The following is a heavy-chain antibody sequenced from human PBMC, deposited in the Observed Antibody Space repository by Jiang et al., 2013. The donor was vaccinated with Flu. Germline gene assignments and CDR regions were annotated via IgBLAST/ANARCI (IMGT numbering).Heavy chain of an antibody. V-gene: IGHV1-2*04. Sequence: SGAEVKKPGASVKVSCKLLDTPSPATICTGCDRPPGQGLEWMGWINPNSGGTNYAQKFQGWVTMTRDTSISTAYMELSRLRSDDTAVYYCARVGKLEDAFDIWGQGTMVTVSS. CDR1: DTPSPAT. D-gene: IGHD1-1*01. J-gene: IGHJ3*02. CDR3: ARVGKLEDAFDI. CDR2: INPNSGGT.